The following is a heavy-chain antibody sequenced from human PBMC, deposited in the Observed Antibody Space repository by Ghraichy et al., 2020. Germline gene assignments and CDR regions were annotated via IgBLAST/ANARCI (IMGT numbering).Heavy chain of an antibody. CDR1: GYSVSRGYY. CDR3: ARGDTASWTAYFDY. Sequence: SQTLSLTCNVSGYSVSRGYYWGWIRQPPGKGLEWIGSIFHSGTARYNPSLKNRVTMSVDTSKNQYSLNVRSVTATDTAVYYCARGDTASWTAYFDYWGQGTLVPVSS. J-gene: IGHJ4*02. V-gene: IGHV4-38-2*02. CDR2: IFHSGTA. D-gene: IGHD2-2*01.